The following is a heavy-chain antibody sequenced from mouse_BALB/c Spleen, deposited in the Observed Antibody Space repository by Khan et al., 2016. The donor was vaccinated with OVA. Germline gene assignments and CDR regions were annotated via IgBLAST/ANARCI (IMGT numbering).Heavy chain of an antibody. CDR3: ARQPDYHYYVMDY. J-gene: IGHJ4*01. D-gene: IGHD1-1*02. CDR1: GFSLTSYG. CDR2: IWSDGST. Sequence: VELVESGPGLVAPSQSLSITCTISGFSLTSYGIHWVRQPPGKGLEWLVVIWSDGSTTYNSTLKSRLSITKDNSKSQVFLKMNSLQTDDTAMYYCARQPDYHYYVMDYWGQGTSVTVSS. V-gene: IGHV2-6-1*01.